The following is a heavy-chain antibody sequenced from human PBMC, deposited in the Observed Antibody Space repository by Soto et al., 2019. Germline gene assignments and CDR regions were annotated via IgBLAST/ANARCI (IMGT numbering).Heavy chain of an antibody. J-gene: IGHJ6*02. CDR2: ITSKKYGGTP. CDR1: GFAFGDFA. V-gene: IGHV3-49*05. D-gene: IGHD5-12*01. CDR3: SRLPPERYRAYDFPMDV. Sequence: EVQLVESGGGLVKPGWSLRLSCITSGFAFGDFAMTWFRQAPGKGLEWVGFITSKKYGGTPQYAASVKGRFSISRDDSKSIAYLQMNNLKTDDTAVYYCSRLPPERYRAYDFPMDVWGQGTTVTVSS.